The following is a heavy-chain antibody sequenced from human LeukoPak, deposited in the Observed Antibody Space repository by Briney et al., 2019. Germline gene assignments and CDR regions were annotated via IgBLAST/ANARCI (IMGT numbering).Heavy chain of an antibody. CDR3: ARDTPSSGWYVGWFDP. CDR2: ISSNGGST. CDR1: GFTFSSYA. J-gene: IGHJ5*02. V-gene: IGHV3-64*01. D-gene: IGHD6-19*01. Sequence: PGGSLRLSCAASGFTFSSYAMHWVRQAPGKGLEYVSAISSNGGSTYYANYVKGRFTISRDNSKNTLYLQMGSLRAEDMAVYYCARDTPSSGWYVGWFDPCGQGTLVTVSS.